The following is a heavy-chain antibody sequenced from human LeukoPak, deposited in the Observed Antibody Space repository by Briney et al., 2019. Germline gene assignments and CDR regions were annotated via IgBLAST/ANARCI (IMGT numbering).Heavy chain of an antibody. CDR1: GYTLTELS. CDR2: FDPEDGET. D-gene: IGHD3-22*01. V-gene: IGHV1-24*01. CDR3: ARDSHFSSGYPDWYFDL. J-gene: IGHJ2*01. Sequence: GASVKVSCKVSGYTLTELSMYWVRQAPGKGLEWMGGFDPEDGETIYAQKFQGRVTMTRDTSTSTVYMELSSLRSEDTAVYYCARDSHFSSGYPDWYFDLWGRGTLVTVSS.